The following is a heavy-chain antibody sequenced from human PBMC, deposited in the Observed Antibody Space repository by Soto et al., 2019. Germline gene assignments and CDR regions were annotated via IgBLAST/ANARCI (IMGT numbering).Heavy chain of an antibody. Sequence: SETLSLTCTVSGDSISSYYWSWIRQPPGKGLEWIGYIYYSGSTNYNPSLKSRVTISVDTSKDQFSLKLSSVTAADTAVYYCARGDILTGYSFDYWGQGTLVTVSS. CDR3: ARGDILTGYSFDY. CDR2: IYYSGST. V-gene: IGHV4-59*01. CDR1: GDSISSYY. J-gene: IGHJ4*02. D-gene: IGHD3-9*01.